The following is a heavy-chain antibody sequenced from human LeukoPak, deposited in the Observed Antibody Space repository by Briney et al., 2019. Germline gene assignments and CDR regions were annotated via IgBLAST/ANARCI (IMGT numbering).Heavy chain of an antibody. D-gene: IGHD2-15*01. CDR1: GYTFTSYG. CDR3: ARESEHCSGGDCYLEYFQY. V-gene: IGHV1-18*01. CDR2: ISAYNDNT. Sequence: GASVKVSCKAFGYTFTSYGISWVRQAPGQGLEWMGWISAYNDNTNYAQKLQGRVTMTTDTSTSTAYMELRSLRSDDTAVYYCARESEHCSGGDCYLEYFQYWDQGTLVTVSS. J-gene: IGHJ1*01.